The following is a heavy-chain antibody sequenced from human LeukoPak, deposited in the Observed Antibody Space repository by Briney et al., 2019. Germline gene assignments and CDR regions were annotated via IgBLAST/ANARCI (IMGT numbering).Heavy chain of an antibody. CDR1: GFIFSDYS. V-gene: IGHV3-48*04. D-gene: IGHD2-2*01. CDR2: ISSGSGIV. Sequence: PGGSLRLSCAASGFIFSDYSMNWVRQAAGKGLEWVSYISSGSGIVYYADSVKGRFTISRDNAKNSLYLQMDSLRAEDTAVYYCARDPSLYCATTSCYDLDCWGQGTLVTVSS. CDR3: ARDPSLYCATTSCYDLDC. J-gene: IGHJ4*02.